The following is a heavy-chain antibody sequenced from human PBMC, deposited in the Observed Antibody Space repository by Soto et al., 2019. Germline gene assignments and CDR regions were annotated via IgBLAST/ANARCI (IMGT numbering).Heavy chain of an antibody. J-gene: IGHJ4*02. V-gene: IGHV1-69*10. D-gene: IGHD6-25*01. CDR1: RVTSKPFA. CDR3: VRAAKRYFDY. CDR2: IIPVLGPA. Sequence: SVTVSCEAARVTSKPFALSFVRQAPGQGLKWMGGIIPVLGPAFYAQKFQGRVTITADKSTSTAYLELTSLRSEDTAVYYCVRAAKRYFDYWGQGILVKVS.